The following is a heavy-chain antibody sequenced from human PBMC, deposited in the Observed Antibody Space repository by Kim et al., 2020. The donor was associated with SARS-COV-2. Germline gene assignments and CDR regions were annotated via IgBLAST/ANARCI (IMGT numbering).Heavy chain of an antibody. V-gene: IGHV3-43*01. CDR3: ALSMGYRTGYSHFDY. J-gene: IGHJ4*02. Sequence: GGSLRLSCAASGFTFDDYTMHWVRQAPGKGLEWVSLISWDGGSTYYADSVKGRFTISRDNSKNSLYLQMNSLRTEDTALYYCALSMGYRTGYSHFDYWGQGTLVTVSS. CDR1: GFTFDDYT. CDR2: ISWDGGST. D-gene: IGHD2-8*02.